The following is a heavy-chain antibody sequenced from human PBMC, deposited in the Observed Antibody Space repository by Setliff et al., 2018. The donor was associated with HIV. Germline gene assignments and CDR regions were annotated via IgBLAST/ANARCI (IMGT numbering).Heavy chain of an antibody. Sequence: GGSLRLSCAASGFTLSPYGMHWVRQAPGKGLEWVAVIWYDGSNKYYAESVKGRFTISRDNSKNTVYLQMNSLRAEDTAVYYCARAALRYCTSTSCPRVDAFDIWGQGTMVTVSS. CDR1: GFTLSPYG. CDR2: IWYDGSNK. D-gene: IGHD2-2*01. J-gene: IGHJ3*02. V-gene: IGHV3-33*01. CDR3: ARAALRYCTSTSCPRVDAFDI.